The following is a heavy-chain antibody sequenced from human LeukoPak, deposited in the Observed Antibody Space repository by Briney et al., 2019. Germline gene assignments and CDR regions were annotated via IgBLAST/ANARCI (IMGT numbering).Heavy chain of an antibody. CDR3: ARRSYYYDSSGYKKHKGFYYMDV. D-gene: IGHD3-22*01. CDR2: IYTSGST. V-gene: IGHV4-4*09. Sequence: SSETLSLTCTVSGGSISSYYWSWIRQPPGKGLEWIGYIYTSGSTNYNPSLESRVTISVDTSKNQLSLKLSSVTAADTAVYYCARRSYYYDSSGYKKHKGFYYMDVWGKGTTVTVSS. J-gene: IGHJ6*03. CDR1: GGSISSYY.